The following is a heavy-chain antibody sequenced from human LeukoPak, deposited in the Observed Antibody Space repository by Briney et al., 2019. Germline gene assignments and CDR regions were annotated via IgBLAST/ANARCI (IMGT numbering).Heavy chain of an antibody. CDR1: GGSISSGGYY. J-gene: IGHJ3*02. CDR2: IYTSGST. D-gene: IGHD3-3*01. CDR3: ARARSIFEVARGAFDI. Sequence: PSQTLSLTCTVSGGSISSGGYYWSWIRQPAGKGLQWIGRIYTSGSTNYNSSLKSRLTISVDTSKNQFSLKLSSVTAADTAMYYCARARSIFEVARGAFDIWGQGTMVTVSS. V-gene: IGHV4-61*02.